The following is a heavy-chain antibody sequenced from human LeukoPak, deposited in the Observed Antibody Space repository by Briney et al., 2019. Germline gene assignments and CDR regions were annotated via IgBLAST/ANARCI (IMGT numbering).Heavy chain of an antibody. D-gene: IGHD4-17*01. J-gene: IGHJ3*02. CDR1: GYTFTSYA. CDR3: ARYDYGDYGRAFDI. Sequence: ASVKVSCKASGYTFTSYAMNWVRHATGQGLEWMGWINTNTGNPTYAQGFTGRFVFSLDTSVSTAYLQISSLKAEDTAVYYCARYDYGDYGRAFDIWGQGTMVTVSS. CDR2: INTNTGNP. V-gene: IGHV7-4-1*02.